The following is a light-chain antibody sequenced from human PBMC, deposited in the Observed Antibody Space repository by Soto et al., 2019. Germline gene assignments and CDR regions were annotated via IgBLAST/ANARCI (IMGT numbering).Light chain of an antibody. CDR3: AAWDDSLNAL. Sequence: QSVLTQPPSASGTPGQRITISCSGSSSNIGDNPVNWYQQLPGAAPTLLIYINDQRPSGVPDRFSGSKSGTSASLAISALQPEDESAYYCAAWDDSLNALFGTGTKATVL. CDR1: SSNIGDNP. J-gene: IGLJ1*01. CDR2: IND. V-gene: IGLV1-44*01.